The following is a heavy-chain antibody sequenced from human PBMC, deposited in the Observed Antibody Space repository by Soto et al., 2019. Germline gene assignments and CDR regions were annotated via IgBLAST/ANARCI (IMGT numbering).Heavy chain of an antibody. J-gene: IGHJ6*02. Sequence: PGESLKISCKGSGYSFTSYWIGWVRQMPGKGLEWMGIIYPGDSDTRYSPSFQAQVTISADKSISTAYLQWSSLKASDTAMYYCARGGYCSGGSCYSSGGYYYYGMDVWGQGTTVTVSS. V-gene: IGHV5-51*01. CDR2: IYPGDSDT. D-gene: IGHD2-15*01. CDR3: ARGGYCSGGSCYSSGGYYYYGMDV. CDR1: GYSFTSYW.